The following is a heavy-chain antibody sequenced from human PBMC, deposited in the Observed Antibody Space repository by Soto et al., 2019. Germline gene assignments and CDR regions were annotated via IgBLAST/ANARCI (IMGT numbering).Heavy chain of an antibody. D-gene: IGHD3-22*01. V-gene: IGHV4-59*01. CDR2: IYYSGST. CDR3: ARNYYDSSGYYYFIDY. Sequence: SETLSLTCTVSGGSISSYYWSWIRQPPGKGLEWIGYIYYSGSTNYNPSLKSRVTISVDTSKNQFSLKLSSVTAADTAVYYCARNYYDSSGYYYFIDYWGQGTLVTVSS. J-gene: IGHJ4*02. CDR1: GGSISSYY.